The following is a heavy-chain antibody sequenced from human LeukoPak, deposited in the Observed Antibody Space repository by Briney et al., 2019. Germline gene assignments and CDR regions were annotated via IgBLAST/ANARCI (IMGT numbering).Heavy chain of an antibody. J-gene: IGHJ4*02. CDR2: IYSGGST. CDR3: ARGIKEWLRPFDY. D-gene: IGHD3-3*01. CDR1: GFTVSSNY. Sequence: GGSLRLSCAASGFTVSSNYMSWVRQAPGKGLEWVSVIYSGGSTYYADSVKGRFTISRDNSKNTLYLQMNSLRAEDTAVYYCARGIKEWLRPFDYWGQGTLVTVSS. V-gene: IGHV3-66*01.